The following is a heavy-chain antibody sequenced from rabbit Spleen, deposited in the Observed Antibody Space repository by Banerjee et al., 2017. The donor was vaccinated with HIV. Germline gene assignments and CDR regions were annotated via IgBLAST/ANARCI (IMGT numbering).Heavy chain of an antibody. J-gene: IGHJ2*01. D-gene: IGHD1-1*01. CDR1: GFSFSSDYY. V-gene: IGHV1S40*01. CDR3: ARNYVNAFDP. CDR2: IDTNDGDT. Sequence: QSLEESGGDLVKPGASLTLTCAASGFSFSSDYYICWVRQAPGKGLEWIACIDTNDGDTDYANWPKGRFTISKTSSTTVTLQMTSLTAADTATYFCARNYVNAFDPWGPGTLVTVS.